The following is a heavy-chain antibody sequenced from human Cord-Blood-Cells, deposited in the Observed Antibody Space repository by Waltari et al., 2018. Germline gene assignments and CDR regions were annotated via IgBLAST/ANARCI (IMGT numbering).Heavy chain of an antibody. D-gene: IGHD6-13*01. V-gene: IGHV1-2*04. CDR3: ARGLAAAGTDAFDI. J-gene: IGHJ3*02. CDR2: INPNSGGT. CDR1: GYTFTGSY. Sequence: QVQLVQSEADVPKPGASVKLSCKASGYTFTGSYMHWLRHAPGQGLEWMGWINPNSGGTNYAQKFQGWVTMTRDTSISTAYMELSRLRSDDTAVYYCARGLAAAGTDAFDIWGQGTMVTVSS.